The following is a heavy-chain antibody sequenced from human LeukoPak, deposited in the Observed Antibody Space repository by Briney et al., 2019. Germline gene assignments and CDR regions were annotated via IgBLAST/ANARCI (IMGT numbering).Heavy chain of an antibody. CDR1: VFTFSNYT. CDR3: AKDGGVWVSAHWGDS. J-gene: IGHJ4*02. V-gene: IGHV3-23*01. CDR2: ITTGVGNT. Sequence: GWSLRLSCTASVFTFSNYTMTWVRQAPGTGLKWVSTITTGVGNTYYADYVKSRFTISRDDTKNTLYLKMNSLRSEDTAIYYCAKDGGVWVSAHWGDSWGRGTLVTVSS. D-gene: IGHD3-16*01.